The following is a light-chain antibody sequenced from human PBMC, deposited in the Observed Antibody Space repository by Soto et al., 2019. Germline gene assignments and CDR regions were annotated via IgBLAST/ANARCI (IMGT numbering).Light chain of an antibody. CDR1: QGINSY. V-gene: IGKV1-9*01. CDR3: KQLNGYPRT. J-gene: IGKJ3*01. CDR2: DAS. Sequence: DVQLTQSPSFLSASVGDRVTITCRASQGINSYLAWYQQKPGKAPKLLIFDASTLENGVPSRFSCSGSGTEFTLTISSMQTEDFATYYCKQLNGYPRTFGPGTKVDI.